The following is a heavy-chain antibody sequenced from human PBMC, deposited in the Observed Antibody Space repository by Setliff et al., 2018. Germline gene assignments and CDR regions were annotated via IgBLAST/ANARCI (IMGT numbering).Heavy chain of an antibody. J-gene: IGHJ6*02. Sequence: GGSLRLSCAASGFTFSNYAMAWVRQAPGKGLEWVSAISGSGDSTYYADSVKGRFTISRDNAKNSLYLQMNSLRAEDTAVYYCARETLNYNFWSGYYRYYYYGMDVWGQGTTVTVSS. CDR1: GFTFSNYA. CDR3: ARETLNYNFWSGYYRYYYYGMDV. D-gene: IGHD3-3*01. V-gene: IGHV3-23*01. CDR2: ISGSGDST.